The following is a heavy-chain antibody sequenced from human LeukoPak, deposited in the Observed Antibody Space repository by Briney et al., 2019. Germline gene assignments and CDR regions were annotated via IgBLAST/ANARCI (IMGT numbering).Heavy chain of an antibody. V-gene: IGHV4-39*01. CDR1: GVSISSSSYY. CDR3: ARLPYSSGWYPYFDY. Sequence: PSETLSLTCTVSGVSISSSSYYWGWIRQPPGKGLEWIGSIYYSGNTYYNPSLKSRVTISVDTSRNQFSLKLNSVTAADTAVYYCARLPYSSGWYPYFDYWGQGTLVTVSS. CDR2: IYYSGNT. D-gene: IGHD6-19*01. J-gene: IGHJ4*02.